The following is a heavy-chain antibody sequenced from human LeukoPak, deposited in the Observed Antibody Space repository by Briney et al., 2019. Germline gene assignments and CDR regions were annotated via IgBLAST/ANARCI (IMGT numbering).Heavy chain of an antibody. CDR2: ISSSSSYI. D-gene: IGHD3-16*01. J-gene: IGHJ4*02. CDR3: AKEWGFAAFDY. V-gene: IGHV3-21*01. CDR1: GFTFSSSS. Sequence: PGGSLRLSCAASGFTFSSSSMNWVRQAPGEGLEWVSSISSSSSYIYYGHSVKGRFTVSRDNAKNSLYLQMNSLRAEDTAVYYCAKEWGFAAFDYWGQGTLVTVSS.